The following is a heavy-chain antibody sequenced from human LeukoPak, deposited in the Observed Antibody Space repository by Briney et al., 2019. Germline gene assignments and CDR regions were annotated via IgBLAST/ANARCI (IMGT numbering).Heavy chain of an antibody. Sequence: PGGSLRLSCAASGFTFSSYGMHWVRQAPGKGLEWVAFIRYDGSNKYYADSVKGRFTISRDNSKNTLYLQMNSLRAEDTAVYYCAKDSEILGSYYDILTARQPSHHFDYWGQGTLVTVSS. D-gene: IGHD3-9*01. CDR2: IRYDGSNK. CDR3: AKDSEILGSYYDILTARQPSHHFDY. CDR1: GFTFSSYG. J-gene: IGHJ4*02. V-gene: IGHV3-30*02.